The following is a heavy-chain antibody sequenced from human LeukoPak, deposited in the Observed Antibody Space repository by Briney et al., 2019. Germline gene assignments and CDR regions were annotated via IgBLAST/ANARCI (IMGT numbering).Heavy chain of an antibody. CDR1: GFTFSSYA. Sequence: GGSLRLSCAASGFTFSSYAMHWVRRAPGKGLEWVAVISYDGSNKYYADSVKGRFTISRDNSKNTLYLQMNSLRAEDTAVYYCARDPRGDYFDYWGQGTLVTVSS. J-gene: IGHJ4*02. V-gene: IGHV3-30-3*01. CDR3: ARDPRGDYFDY. CDR2: ISYDGSNK. D-gene: IGHD3-16*01.